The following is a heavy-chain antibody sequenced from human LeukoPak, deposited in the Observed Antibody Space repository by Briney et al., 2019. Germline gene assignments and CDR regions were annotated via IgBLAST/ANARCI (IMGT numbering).Heavy chain of an antibody. CDR2: IYYSGST. D-gene: IGHD2-8*02. CDR1: GGSISSSSYY. V-gene: IGHV4-39*01. CDR3: ARHCPGSRRYYYYYMDV. J-gene: IGHJ6*03. Sequence: SETLSLTCTVSGGSISSSSYYWGWIRQPPGKGLEWIGSIYYSGSTYYNPSLKSRVTISVDTSKDQFSLKLSSVTAADTAVYYCARHCPGSRRYYYYYMDVWGKGTTVTVSS.